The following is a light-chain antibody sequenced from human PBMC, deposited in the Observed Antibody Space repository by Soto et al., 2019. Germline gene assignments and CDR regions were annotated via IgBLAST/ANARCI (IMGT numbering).Light chain of an antibody. Sequence: QTVVTQEPSFSVSPGGTVTLTCGLSSGSVSTSHYPSWHQQTPGQAPRTLIYNTNTRSSGVPDRFSGSIIGDKAALTITGAQAEDECEYHCVLYMVSGIVVFGGGTKVTVL. J-gene: IGLJ3*02. CDR2: NTN. CDR1: SGSVSTSHY. CDR3: VLYMVSGIVV. V-gene: IGLV8-61*01.